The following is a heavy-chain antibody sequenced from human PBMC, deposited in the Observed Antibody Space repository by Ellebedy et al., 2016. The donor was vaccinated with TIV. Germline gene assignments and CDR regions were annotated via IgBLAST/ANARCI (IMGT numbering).Heavy chain of an antibody. CDR3: AKGSFPFGDKSERIYSFKY. D-gene: IGHD3-10*01. J-gene: IGHJ4*02. CDR2: GYT. Sequence: GESLKISCTASGFIVSTNHMSWVRQAPGKGLEWVGGYTNYADSVKGRFTISTHNSRNTLYLQMTNLRTEDTAVYYCAKGSFPFGDKSERIYSFKYWGQGTPVTVSS. V-gene: IGHV3-53*04. CDR1: GFIVSTNH.